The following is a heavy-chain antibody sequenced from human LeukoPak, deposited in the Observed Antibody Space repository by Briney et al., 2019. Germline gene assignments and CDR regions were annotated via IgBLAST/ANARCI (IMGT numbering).Heavy chain of an antibody. CDR1: GFTFSSSA. Sequence: GGSLRLSCAASGFTFSSSAMSWVRQVPGKGLEWVSGISASGGSTNYADSVRGRFTISRDNSKNTLYLQMNGLRAEDTAIYYCAKGSAQWELYDYWGQGTLVTVSS. D-gene: IGHD4-23*01. V-gene: IGHV3-23*01. J-gene: IGHJ4*02. CDR2: ISASGGST. CDR3: AKGSAQWELYDY.